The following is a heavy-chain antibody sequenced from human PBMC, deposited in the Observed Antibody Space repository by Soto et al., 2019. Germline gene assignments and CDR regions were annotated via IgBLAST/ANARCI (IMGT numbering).Heavy chain of an antibody. V-gene: IGHV4-31*02. D-gene: IGHD3-22*01. Sequence: VQLLESGGGLVQPGGSLRLSCAASGFTFSSYAMSWVRQAPGKGLEWIGYIYYSGSTYYNPSLKSRVTISVDTSKNQFSLKLSSVTAADTAVYYCARDWGYYDSSGWVNAFDIWGQGTMVTVSS. CDR3: ARDWGYYDSSGWVNAFDI. CDR2: IYYSGST. J-gene: IGHJ3*02. CDR1: GFTFSSYA.